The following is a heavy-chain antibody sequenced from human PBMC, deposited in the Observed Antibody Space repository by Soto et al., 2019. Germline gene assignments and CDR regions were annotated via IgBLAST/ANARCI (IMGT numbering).Heavy chain of an antibody. CDR1: GGSLSSYA. CDR2: IIPIFGTA. D-gene: IGHD2-2*01. CDR3: ASYPRGREPAAPAVNWFDP. J-gene: IGHJ5*02. Sequence: SVKLSCKASGGSLSSYAISWVRQAPRQGLEWMGGIIPIFGTANYAQKFQGRVTITADESTSTAYMELSSLRSEDTAVYYCASYPRGREPAAPAVNWFDPWGQGTLVTVSS. V-gene: IGHV1-69*13.